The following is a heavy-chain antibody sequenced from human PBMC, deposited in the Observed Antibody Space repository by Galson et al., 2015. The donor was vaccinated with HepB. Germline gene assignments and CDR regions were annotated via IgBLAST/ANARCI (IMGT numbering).Heavy chain of an antibody. CDR1: GFTFSSYS. CDR3: ARGGGYYYGSGRLAYYFDY. CDR2: ISSSSSYI. J-gene: IGHJ4*02. V-gene: IGHV3-21*01. Sequence: SLRLSCAASGFTFSSYSMNWVRQAPGKGLEWVSSISSSSSYIYYADSVKGRFTISRDNSKNTLYPQMNSLRAEDTAVYYCARGGGYYYGSGRLAYYFDYWGQGTLVTVSS. D-gene: IGHD3-10*01.